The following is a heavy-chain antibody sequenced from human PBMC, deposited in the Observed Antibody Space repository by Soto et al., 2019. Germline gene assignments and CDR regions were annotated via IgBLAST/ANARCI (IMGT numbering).Heavy chain of an antibody. V-gene: IGHV3-23*01. CDR3: AKDAIGLAVAGKDNWFDP. Sequence: LRLSCAASGFTFSSYAMSWVRQAPGKGLEWVSAISGSGGSTYYADSVKGRFTISRDNSKNTLYLQMNSLRAEDTAVYYCAKDAIGLAVAGKDNWFDPWGQGTLVTVSS. J-gene: IGHJ5*02. D-gene: IGHD6-19*01. CDR2: ISGSGGST. CDR1: GFTFSSYA.